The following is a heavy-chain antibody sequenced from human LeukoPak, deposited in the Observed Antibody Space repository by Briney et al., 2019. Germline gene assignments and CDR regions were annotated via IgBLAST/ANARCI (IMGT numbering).Heavy chain of an antibody. CDR2: ISYDGSNK. Sequence: GRSLRLSCAASGFTFSSYAMHWVRQAPGKGLEWVAVISYDGSNKYYADSVKGRFTISRDNSKNTLYLQMNSLRAEDTAVYYCARAASHYDFWSGYQIYYYYGMDVWGQGTTVTVSS. J-gene: IGHJ6*02. V-gene: IGHV3-30-3*01. CDR1: GFTFSSYA. CDR3: ARAASHYDFWSGYQIYYYYGMDV. D-gene: IGHD3-3*01.